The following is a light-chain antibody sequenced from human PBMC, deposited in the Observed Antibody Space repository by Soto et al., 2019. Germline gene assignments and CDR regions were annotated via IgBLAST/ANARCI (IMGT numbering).Light chain of an antibody. CDR2: DVS. Sequence: QSPLTQPRSLSGSPGQSVTISCTGTISDVGGYNYVSWYQQHPGKAPKLMIYDVSKRPSGVPDRFSGSKSGNTASLTISGLQAEDEADYYCCSYAGSYTFVFRTGTKVNVL. CDR3: CSYAGSYTFV. CDR1: ISDVGGYNY. V-gene: IGLV2-11*01. J-gene: IGLJ1*01.